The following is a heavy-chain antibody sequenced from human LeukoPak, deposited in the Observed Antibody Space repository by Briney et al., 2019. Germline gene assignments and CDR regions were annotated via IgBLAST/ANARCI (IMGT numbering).Heavy chain of an antibody. D-gene: IGHD3-16*01. V-gene: IGHV3-23*01. J-gene: IGHJ3*02. CDR3: ARLIMITFGGAFDI. CDR1: GFTFSTYA. Sequence: GGSLRLSCAASGFTFSTYAMSWVRQAPGKGLEWVSIITGSGGTTYYADSVQGRFTISRDNSKNTLYLQMNSLRAEDTAVYYCARLIMITFGGAFDIWGQGTMVTVSS. CDR2: ITGSGGTT.